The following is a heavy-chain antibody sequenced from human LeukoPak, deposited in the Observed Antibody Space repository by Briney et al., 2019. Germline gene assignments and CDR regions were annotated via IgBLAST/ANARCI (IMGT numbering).Heavy chain of an antibody. CDR2: ISGSGGST. CDR3: AKEYFDWLSEFDP. V-gene: IGHV3-23*01. CDR1: SXA. J-gene: IGHJ5*02. D-gene: IGHD3-9*01. Sequence: SXAMXWXRQAXXXGXEWVSAISGSGGSTYYADSVKGRFTISRDNSKNTLYLQMNSLRAEDTAVYYCAKEYFDWLSEFDPWGQGTLVTVSS.